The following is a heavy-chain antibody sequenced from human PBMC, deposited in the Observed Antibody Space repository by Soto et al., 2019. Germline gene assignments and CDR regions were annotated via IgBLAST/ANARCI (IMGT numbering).Heavy chain of an antibody. CDR2: INDSGST. Sequence: QVQLQQWGAGLLKPSETLSLTCAVYGGSFSGYYWSWIRQPPGKGLEWTGEINDSGSTNYNPSLKSRVTISVDTSKNQFSLQLSSVTAADTAVYYCAGGKAARPTNYYYYYYMDVWGKGTTVTVSS. D-gene: IGHD6-6*01. CDR3: AGGKAARPTNYYYYYYMDV. J-gene: IGHJ6*03. V-gene: IGHV4-34*01. CDR1: GGSFSGYY.